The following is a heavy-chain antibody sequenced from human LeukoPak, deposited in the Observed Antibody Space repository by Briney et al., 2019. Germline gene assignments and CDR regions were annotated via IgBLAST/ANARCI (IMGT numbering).Heavy chain of an antibody. CDR3: AREGENYDSSGSKNPNFDY. CDR2: IYYSGST. Sequence: GSLRLSCAASGFTFISYWMGWIRQPPGKGLEWIGSIYYSGSTYYNPSLKSRVTISVDTSKNQFSLKLSSVTAADTAVYYCAREGENYDSSGSKNPNFDYWGQGTLVTVSS. D-gene: IGHD3-22*01. J-gene: IGHJ4*02. CDR1: GFTFISYW. V-gene: IGHV4-39*07.